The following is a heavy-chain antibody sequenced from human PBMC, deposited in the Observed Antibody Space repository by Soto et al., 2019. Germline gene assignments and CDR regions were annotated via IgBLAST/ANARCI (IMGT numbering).Heavy chain of an antibody. CDR3: ARAYVVVVPPDDYGMDV. V-gene: IGHV4-39*07. CDR1: GGSISSSSYY. D-gene: IGHD2-15*01. J-gene: IGHJ6*02. CDR2: IYYSGST. Sequence: PSETLSLTCTVSGGSISSSSYYWGWIRQPPGKGLEWIGSIYYSGSTYYNPSLKSRVTISVDTSKNQFSLKLSSVTAADTAVYYCARAYVVVVPPDDYGMDVWGQGTTVTVSS.